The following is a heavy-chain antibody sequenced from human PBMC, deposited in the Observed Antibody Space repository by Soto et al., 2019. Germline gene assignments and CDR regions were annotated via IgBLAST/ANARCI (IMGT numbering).Heavy chain of an antibody. V-gene: IGHV4-30-4*01. CDR1: GGSISSGNYC. CDR3: ARDLDTATYFDY. Sequence: PSETLSLTCTVSGGSISSGNYCWSWIRQPPGKGLEWIGFIHYSGSSYYNPSLKSRVTISVDTYKNQFSLKLDSVTAADTAVYYCARDLDTATYFDYWGHGTLVTVSS. D-gene: IGHD5-18*01. J-gene: IGHJ4*01. CDR2: IHYSGSS.